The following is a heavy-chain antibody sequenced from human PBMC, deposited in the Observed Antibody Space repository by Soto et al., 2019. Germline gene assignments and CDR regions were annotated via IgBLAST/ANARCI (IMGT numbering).Heavy chain of an antibody. CDR1: GGSISNSNW. J-gene: IGHJ4*02. Sequence: QVQLQESAPGLVKPSGTLSLTCAVFGGSISNSNWWTWVRQPPGKGLDWIGEIFHSGSTNYNSSLMSRVTISVDKANNQCSLKLSSVTAADTAVYYCAHRPIVGAAIWGQGTLVTVSS. V-gene: IGHV4-4*02. CDR3: AHRPIVGAAI. CDR2: IFHSGST. D-gene: IGHD1-26*01.